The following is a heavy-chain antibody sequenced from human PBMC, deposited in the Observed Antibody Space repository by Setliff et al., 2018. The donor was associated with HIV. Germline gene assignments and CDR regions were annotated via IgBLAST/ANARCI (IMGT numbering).Heavy chain of an antibody. J-gene: IGHJ3*02. CDR3: ARRRSMPNNAFDI. Sequence: SETLSLTCAVSGYSIRSGYYWGWIRQPPGKGLEWIGNIYHSGNTFHNPSLKSRVTISVHTSKDQFSLKLSSVTAADTAVYYCARRRSMPNNAFDIWGQGTMVTVSS. CDR1: GYSIRSGYY. CDR2: IYHSGNT. D-gene: IGHD2-2*01. V-gene: IGHV4-38-2*01.